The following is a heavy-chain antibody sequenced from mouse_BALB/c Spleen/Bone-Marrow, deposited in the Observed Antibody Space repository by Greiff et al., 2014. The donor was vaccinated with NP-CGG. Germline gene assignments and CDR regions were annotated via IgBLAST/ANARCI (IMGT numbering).Heavy chain of an antibody. CDR1: GFTFSSFG. CDR2: ISSDSDTI. J-gene: IGHJ1*01. CDR3: TRDHDYDWYFDV. D-gene: IGHD2-4*01. V-gene: IGHV5-17*02. Sequence: EVQLVESXGGLVQPGGSRKLSCTASGFTFSSFGMHWVRQAPEKGLEWVAYISSDSDTIYYADTVKGRFTISRDNPKNTLFLQMTSLRSEDTAMYYCTRDHDYDWYFDVWGAGTTVTVSS.